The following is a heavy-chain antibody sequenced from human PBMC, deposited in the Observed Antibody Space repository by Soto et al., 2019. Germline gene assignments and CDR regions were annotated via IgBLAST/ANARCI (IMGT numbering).Heavy chain of an antibody. CDR3: ARAADCSGGSCYSKLFDP. CDR1: GGSISSYY. Sequence: PSETLSLTCTVSGGSISSYYWSWIRQPPGKGLEWIGYIYCSGSTNYNPSLKSRVTISVDTSKNQFSLKLSSVTAADTAVYYCARAADCSGGSCYSKLFDPWGQGTLAT. V-gene: IGHV4-59*01. J-gene: IGHJ5*02. CDR2: IYCSGST. D-gene: IGHD2-15*01.